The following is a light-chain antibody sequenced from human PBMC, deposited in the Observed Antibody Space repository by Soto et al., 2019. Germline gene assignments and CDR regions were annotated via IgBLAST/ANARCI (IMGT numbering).Light chain of an antibody. CDR1: QRISGG. V-gene: IGKV1-5*01. CDR3: QQFYNYPRT. Sequence: DIQMTQSPSTLSASVGDRVTITCRASQRISGGLAWYQQKPGKAPKVLIYDASTLQTGVPSRFSGSGSGTDFTLTISYLQSEDFGTYYCQQFYNYPRTFGQGTKVDIK. CDR2: DAS. J-gene: IGKJ1*01.